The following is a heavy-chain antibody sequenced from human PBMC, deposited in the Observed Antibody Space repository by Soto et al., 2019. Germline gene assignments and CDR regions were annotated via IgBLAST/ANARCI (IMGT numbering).Heavy chain of an antibody. CDR2: IGAARDP. J-gene: IGHJ6*02. CDR1: GFTCTTHD. CDR3: ARAYTGRLPRRADYYYAMDV. Sequence: PVQPLRLLCAASGFTCTTHDTHWARQVTGKGLEWVSAIGAARDPYYLGSVKGRFTISRENAKNSVYLQMNDLRAGDSAVYYCARAYTGRLPRRADYYYAMDVWGQGTTVTVSS. V-gene: IGHV3-13*05. D-gene: IGHD2-2*02.